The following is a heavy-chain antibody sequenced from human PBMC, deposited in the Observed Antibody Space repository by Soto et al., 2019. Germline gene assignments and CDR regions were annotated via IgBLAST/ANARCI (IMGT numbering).Heavy chain of an antibody. V-gene: IGHV3-30*18. CDR2: ISYDGSNK. D-gene: IGHD5-12*01. CDR1: GFTFSSYG. CDR3: AKDQSVATIKGNGMDV. J-gene: IGHJ6*02. Sequence: GGSLRLSCAASGFTFSSYGMHWVRQAPGKGLEWVAVISYDGSNKYYADSVKGRFTISRDNSKNTLYLQMNSLRAEDTAVYYCAKDQSVATIKGNGMDVWGQGTTVTGSS.